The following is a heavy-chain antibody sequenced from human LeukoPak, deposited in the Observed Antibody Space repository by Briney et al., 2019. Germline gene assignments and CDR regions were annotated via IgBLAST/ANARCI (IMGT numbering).Heavy chain of an antibody. CDR3: ARTNMATSDFDY. CDR1: GGSISSSNYF. J-gene: IGHJ4*02. CDR2: IHYSGST. Sequence: SETLSLTCSVSGGSISSSNYFWGWIRQPPGKGLEWIASIHYSGSTYSNPSLKSRVTISVDTSKNQFSLRLSSVSAADTAVYYCARTNMATSDFDYWGQGTLVTVSS. V-gene: IGHV4-39*01. D-gene: IGHD5-12*01.